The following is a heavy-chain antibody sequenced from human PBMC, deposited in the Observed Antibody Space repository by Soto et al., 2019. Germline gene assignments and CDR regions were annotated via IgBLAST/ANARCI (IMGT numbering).Heavy chain of an antibody. CDR1: GFTFSIYA. V-gene: IGHV3-23*01. CDR2: ISGSGGST. CDR3: AKRTVGWYFDL. D-gene: IGHD4-17*01. J-gene: IGHJ2*01. Sequence: GGSLRLSCAASGFTFSIYAMNWVRQAPGKGLEWVSVISGSGGSTYYADAVKGRFTISRDNSKNTLYLQMNSLRAEDTAVYYCAKRTVGWYFDLWGRGTLVTVS.